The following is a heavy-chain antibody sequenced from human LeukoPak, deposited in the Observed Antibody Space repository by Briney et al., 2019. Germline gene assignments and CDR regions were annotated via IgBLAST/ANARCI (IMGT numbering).Heavy chain of an antibody. Sequence: PGRSLRLSCAASGFTFSSYGMHWVCQAPGKGLEWVAVISYDGSNKYYADSVKGRFTISRDNSKNTLYLQMNSLRAEDTAVYYCAKDQGITMVQGAFDYWGQGTLVTVSS. D-gene: IGHD3-10*01. J-gene: IGHJ4*02. V-gene: IGHV3-30*18. CDR1: GFTFSSYG. CDR2: ISYDGSNK. CDR3: AKDQGITMVQGAFDY.